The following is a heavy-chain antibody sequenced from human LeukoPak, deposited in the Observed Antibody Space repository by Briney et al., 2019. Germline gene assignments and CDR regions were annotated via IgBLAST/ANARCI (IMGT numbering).Heavy chain of an antibody. J-gene: IGHJ4*02. Sequence: GGSLRLSCAASGFTVSSNYMTWVRQAPGKGLDWVSVIYTYGSTYYTDSVKGRFTISRDNSENTLFLQMNSLRAEDTAVYYCARGHYSSGWSSFDYWGQGTLVTVSS. V-gene: IGHV3-66*01. CDR3: ARGHYSSGWSSFDY. D-gene: IGHD6-19*01. CDR1: GFTVSSNY. CDR2: IYTYGST.